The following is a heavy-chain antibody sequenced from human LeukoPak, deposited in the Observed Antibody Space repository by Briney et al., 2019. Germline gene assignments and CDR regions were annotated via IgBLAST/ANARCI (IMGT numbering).Heavy chain of an antibody. CDR1: GFTFSSYW. CDR3: AKVRPGYYYMDV. Sequence: AGGSLRLSCAASGFTFSSYWMHWVRQAPGKGLVGVSRINIDGSGTSYADSVKGRFTISRDNAKNTLYLQMNSLRVEDTAVYYCAKVRPGYYYMDVWGKGTTVTVSS. CDR2: INIDGSGT. D-gene: IGHD4-17*01. J-gene: IGHJ6*03. V-gene: IGHV3-74*01.